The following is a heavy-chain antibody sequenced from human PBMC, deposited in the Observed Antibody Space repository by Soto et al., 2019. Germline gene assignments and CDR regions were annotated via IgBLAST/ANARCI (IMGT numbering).Heavy chain of an antibody. CDR3: ARGVTVFGLVSRFWFDP. CDR1: GGSISSGDYS. Sequence: SETLSLTCTVSGGSISSGDYSWSWVSQSPGKGLEWIGHIYNSGITYYNPSLKSRVVISIDTSRNQFSLRLNSLTAADRAVYFSARGVTVFGLVSRFWFDPWGQGTVVTVSS. J-gene: IGHJ5*02. D-gene: IGHD3-3*01. V-gene: IGHV4-30-4*01. CDR2: IYNSGIT.